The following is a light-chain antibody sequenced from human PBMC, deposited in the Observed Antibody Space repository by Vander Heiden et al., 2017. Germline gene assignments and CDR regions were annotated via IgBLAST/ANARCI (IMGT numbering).Light chain of an antibody. CDR3: QQLPP. V-gene: IGKV3-11*01. CDR1: QSVRSY. J-gene: IGKJ5*01. CDR2: DAS. Sequence: EIVLTQSPATLSLSPGERATLSRRASQSVRSYLAWYQQKPGKAPRLLIDDASNRATGIPARFSGSGSGTDFTLTISSLEPEDFAVYYCQQLPPFGQGTRLEIK.